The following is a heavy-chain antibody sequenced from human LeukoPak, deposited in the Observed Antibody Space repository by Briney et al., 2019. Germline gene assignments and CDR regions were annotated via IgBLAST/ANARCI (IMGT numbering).Heavy chain of an antibody. Sequence: GGSLRLSCAASGFTFSSYGMHWVRQAPGKGLEWVAVISYDGSNKYYADSVKGRFTISRDNSKNTLYLQMNSLRAEDTAVYYCAKGLYYFDYRGQGTLVTVSS. CDR2: ISYDGSNK. J-gene: IGHJ4*02. CDR1: GFTFSSYG. V-gene: IGHV3-30*18. CDR3: AKGLYYFDY.